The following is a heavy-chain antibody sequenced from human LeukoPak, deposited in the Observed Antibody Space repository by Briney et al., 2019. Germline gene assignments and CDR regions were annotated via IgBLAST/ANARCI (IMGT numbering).Heavy chain of an antibody. CDR1: GGSFSGYY. CDR2: IYYSGST. Sequence: SETLSLTCAVYGGSFSGYYWSWIRQPPGKGLEWIGYIYYSGSTNYNPSLKSRVTISVDTSKNQFSLKLSSVTAADTAVYYCARGVAVARPSAPPYFDYWGQGTLVTVSS. CDR3: ARGVAVARPSAPPYFDY. J-gene: IGHJ4*02. D-gene: IGHD6-19*01. V-gene: IGHV4-59*01.